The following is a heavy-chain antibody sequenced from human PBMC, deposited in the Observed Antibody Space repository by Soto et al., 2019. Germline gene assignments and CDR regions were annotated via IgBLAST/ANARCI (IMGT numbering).Heavy chain of an antibody. V-gene: IGHV3-11*06. CDR3: ARDVSGVAVAGTFAI. Sequence: PGGSLRLSCAASGFTFSDYYMSWIRQAPGKGLEWVSYISSSSSYTNYADSVKGRFTISRDNAKNSLYLQMNSLRAEDTAVYYCARDVSGVAVAGTFAIWGQGTLVTVSS. J-gene: IGHJ4*02. CDR2: ISSSSSYT. D-gene: IGHD6-19*01. CDR1: GFTFSDYY.